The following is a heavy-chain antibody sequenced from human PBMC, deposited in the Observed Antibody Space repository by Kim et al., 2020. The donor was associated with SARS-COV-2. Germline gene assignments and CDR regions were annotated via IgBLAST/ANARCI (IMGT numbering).Heavy chain of an antibody. J-gene: IGHJ6*02. CDR1: GYTFTSYY. Sequence: ASVKVSCKASGYTFTSYYMHWVRQAPGQGLEWMGIINPSGGSTSYAQKFQGRVTMTRDTSTSTVYMELSSLRSEDTAVYYCARARYSSSWSPYYYYGMDVWGQGTTVTVSS. D-gene: IGHD6-13*01. CDR2: INPSGGST. CDR3: ARARYSSSWSPYYYYGMDV. V-gene: IGHV1-46*01.